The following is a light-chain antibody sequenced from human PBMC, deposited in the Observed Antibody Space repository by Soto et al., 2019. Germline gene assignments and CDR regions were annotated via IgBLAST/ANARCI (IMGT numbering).Light chain of an antibody. J-gene: IGLJ1*01. CDR3: GAWDSNLSAVV. V-gene: IGLV1-51*01. CDR1: SSNIGKNY. CDR2: DNN. Sequence: QSVLTQPPSVSAAPGQKVTISCSGSSSNIGKNYVSWYQHLPGTAPKLLIYDNNKRPSGIPDRFSGSKSSTSATLGITGLQTGDEADYYCGAWDSNLSAVVFGTGTKVTVL.